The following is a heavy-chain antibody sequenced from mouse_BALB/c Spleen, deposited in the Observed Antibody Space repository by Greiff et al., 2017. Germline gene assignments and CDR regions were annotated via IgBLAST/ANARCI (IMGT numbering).Heavy chain of an antibody. CDR2: ISSGSSTI. V-gene: IGHV5-17*02. Sequence: EVKLVESGGGLVQPGGSRKLSCAASGFTFSSFGMHWVRQAPEKGLEWVAYISSGSSTIYYADTVKGRFTISRDNPKNTLFLQMTSLRSEDTAMYYCAITTVVEGNFDYWGQGTTLTVSS. D-gene: IGHD1-1*01. J-gene: IGHJ2*01. CDR3: AITTVVEGNFDY. CDR1: GFTFSSFG.